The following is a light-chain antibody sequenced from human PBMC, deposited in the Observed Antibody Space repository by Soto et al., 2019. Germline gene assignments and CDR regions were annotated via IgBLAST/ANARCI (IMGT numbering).Light chain of an antibody. CDR2: GAS. J-gene: IGKJ4*01. Sequence: EIIMTQSPATPSVSPGEGATLSCRTSHSISTNLACYQHKRGQSPRLLVYGASTRATGVPARFSGSGSGAEFALSISSLQSEDFAVYYCQQYNSWPTVGGGTKV. CDR1: HSISTN. CDR3: QQYNSWPT. V-gene: IGKV3-15*01.